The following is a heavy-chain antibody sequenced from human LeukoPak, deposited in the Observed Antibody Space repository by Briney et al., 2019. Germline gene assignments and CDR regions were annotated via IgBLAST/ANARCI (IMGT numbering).Heavy chain of an antibody. D-gene: IGHD4-23*01. J-gene: IGHJ4*02. V-gene: IGHV4-59*08. CDR3: ARHRPNDYGGNSGVFDY. CDR2: IYYSGST. CDR1: GGSISSYY. Sequence: PSETLSLTCTVSGGSISSYYWSWIRQPPGKGLEWSGYIYYSGSTNYNPSLKSRVTISVDTSKNQFSLKLSSVTAADTAVYYCARHRPNDYGGNSGVFDYWGQGTLVTVSS.